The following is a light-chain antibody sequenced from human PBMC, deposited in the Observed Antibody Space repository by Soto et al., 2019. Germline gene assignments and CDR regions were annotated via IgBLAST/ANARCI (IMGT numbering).Light chain of an antibody. J-gene: IGLJ3*02. CDR3: SAWDDTLDAWV. V-gene: IGLV1-47*01. CDR2: SNA. CDR1: GSNVGRNQ. Sequence: QSVLTQPPSASGTPGQRVSVSCSGSGSNVGRNQLYWYQQVPGTAPKLIIYSNAQRPSGVPDRFSGSKSGTSGSLVISGLRSEDEADYYCSAWDDTLDAWVFGGGTKVTVL.